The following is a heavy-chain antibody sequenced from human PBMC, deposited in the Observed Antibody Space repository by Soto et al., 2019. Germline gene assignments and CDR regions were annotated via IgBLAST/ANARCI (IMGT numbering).Heavy chain of an antibody. J-gene: IGHJ6*03. V-gene: IGHV4-39*01. D-gene: IGHD3-10*01. CDR3: ARHYGYYSHYMDV. Sequence: SETLSLTCTVSGDSISNNNCYWGWIRQPPGKGLEWIGTIYYSGSTYYNPSLKSRVTISVDTSNNQLSLKLSSVTAADTAVYYCARHYGYYSHYMDVWTKGTTVTVSS. CDR1: GDSISNNNCY. CDR2: IYYSGST.